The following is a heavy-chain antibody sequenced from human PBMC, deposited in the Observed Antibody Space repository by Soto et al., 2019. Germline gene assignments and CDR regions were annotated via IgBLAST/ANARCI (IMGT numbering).Heavy chain of an antibody. D-gene: IGHD6-6*01. Sequence: VGSLRLSCAASGFTFSSYAMSWVRQAPGTGLEWVSAISGSGGGTYYADSVRGRFTISRDNSKNTLHLQMNSLRAEDTAVYYCAKADYTSSSPDYWGQGTLVTVSS. V-gene: IGHV3-23*01. CDR2: ISGSGGGT. CDR3: AKADYTSSSPDY. CDR1: GFTFSSYA. J-gene: IGHJ4*02.